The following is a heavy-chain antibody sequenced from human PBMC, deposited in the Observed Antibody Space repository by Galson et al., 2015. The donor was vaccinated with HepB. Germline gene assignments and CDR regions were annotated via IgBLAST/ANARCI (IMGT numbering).Heavy chain of an antibody. J-gene: IGHJ4*02. Sequence: SETLSLTCTVSGGSISSYYWSWIRQPPGKGLEWIGYIYYSGSTNYNPSLKSRVTISVDTSKNQFSLKLSSVTAADTAVYYCARHGYYYGSGSYFPAYFDYWGQGTLVTVSS. CDR3: ARHGYYYGSGSYFPAYFDY. D-gene: IGHD3-10*01. CDR1: GGSISSYY. CDR2: IYYSGST. V-gene: IGHV4-59*08.